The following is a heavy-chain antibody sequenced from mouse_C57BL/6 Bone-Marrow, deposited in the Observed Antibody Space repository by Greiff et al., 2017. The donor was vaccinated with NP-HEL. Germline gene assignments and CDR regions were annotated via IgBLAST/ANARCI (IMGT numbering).Heavy chain of an antibody. Sequence: EVKLMESGGGLVQPGGSMKLSCVASGFTFSNYWMNWVRQSPEKGLEWVAQIRLKSDNYATHYAESVKGRFTISRDDSKSSVYLQMNNLRAEDTGIYYCRLRRDSYWYFDVWGTGTTVTVSS. J-gene: IGHJ1*03. V-gene: IGHV6-3*01. CDR3: RLRRDSYWYFDV. CDR2: IRLKSDNYAT. D-gene: IGHD2-4*01. CDR1: GFTFSNYW.